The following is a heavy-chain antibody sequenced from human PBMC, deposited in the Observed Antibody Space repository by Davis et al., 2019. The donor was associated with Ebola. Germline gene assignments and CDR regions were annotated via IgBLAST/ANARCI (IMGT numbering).Heavy chain of an antibody. CDR3: ARGVGGDPFDY. CDR1: GGSISNYY. V-gene: IGHV4-59*08. D-gene: IGHD2-21*01. CDR2: IFYTGTT. J-gene: IGHJ4*02. Sequence: MPGGSLRLSCTVSGGSISNYYLTWVRQPPGKGLEWIGNIFYTGTTTYSPSLKSRLTMSVDTSKTQVSLTLRSVTAADTAVYYCARGVGGDPFDYWGQGTLVTVSS.